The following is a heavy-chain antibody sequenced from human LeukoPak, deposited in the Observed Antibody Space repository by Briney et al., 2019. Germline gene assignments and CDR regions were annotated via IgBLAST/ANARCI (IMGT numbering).Heavy chain of an antibody. Sequence: ASVKVSCKASGYSFTSHYMHWVRHAPGQGLEWVGLINTSGSSTLYAQKFQGRVTITADKSTSTAYMELSSLRSEDTAVYYCASLSLPSGGMYYYYYYMDVWGKGTTVTVSS. D-gene: IGHD6-25*01. CDR1: GYSFTSHY. V-gene: IGHV1-46*01. CDR2: INTSGSST. J-gene: IGHJ6*03. CDR3: ASLSLPSGGMYYYYYYMDV.